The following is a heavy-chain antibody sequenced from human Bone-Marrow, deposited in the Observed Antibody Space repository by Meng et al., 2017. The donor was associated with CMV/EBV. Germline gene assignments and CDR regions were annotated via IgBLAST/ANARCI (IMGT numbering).Heavy chain of an antibody. CDR1: GDSISRSSCD. CDR2: NDYSEGG. V-gene: IGHV4-39*07. CDR3: SRSTSDWFDP. D-gene: IGHD3-10*01. Sequence: LTCTVSGDSISRSSCDWGLSHQPPGKGRGWSGSNDYSEGGYDNPSLKSRGTISVATSKNQFSLKLSAVTAADTAVYYCSRSTSDWFDPWGQGTLVTVSS. J-gene: IGHJ5*02.